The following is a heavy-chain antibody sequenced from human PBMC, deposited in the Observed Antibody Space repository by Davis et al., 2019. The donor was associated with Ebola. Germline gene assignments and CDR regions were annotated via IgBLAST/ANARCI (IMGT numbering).Heavy chain of an antibody. CDR1: GGSFSGQY. V-gene: IGHV4-34*01. CDR2: ISHSERI. D-gene: IGHD6-19*01. CDR3: ARCIAVGDWSSSEAFDI. Sequence: SETLSLTCAVYGGSFSGQYWSWLRQPPGKGLEWIGEISHSERINYNPSLKSRVIISVDMSKDHFSLKLSSVTAADTAVYYCARCIAVGDWSSSEAFDIWGQGTLVTVSS. J-gene: IGHJ3*02.